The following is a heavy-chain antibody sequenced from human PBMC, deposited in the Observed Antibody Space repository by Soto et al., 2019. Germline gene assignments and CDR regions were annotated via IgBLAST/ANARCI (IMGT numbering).Heavy chain of an antibody. CDR3: ARDTHYDFWSGYYPPSYFDY. CDR2: INHSGST. D-gene: IGHD3-3*01. Sequence: PSETLSLTCAVYGGSFNGYYWSWIRQPPGKGLEWIGEINHSGSTNYNPSLKSRVTISVDTSKNQFSLKLSSVTAADTAVYYCARDTHYDFWSGYYPPSYFDYWGQGTLVTVSS. V-gene: IGHV4-34*01. J-gene: IGHJ4*02. CDR1: GGSFNGYY.